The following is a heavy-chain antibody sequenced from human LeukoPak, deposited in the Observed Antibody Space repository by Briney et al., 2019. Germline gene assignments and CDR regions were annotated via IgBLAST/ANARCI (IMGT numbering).Heavy chain of an antibody. CDR1: GYTFTSYP. CDR3: ARQLTGSFDY. CDR2: IDPNSGDT. Sequence: GASVKVSCKASGYTFTSYPISWVRQAPGQGLEWMGWIDPNSGDTNYAQKFQGRVTMTRDTSISTAYMELSRLRSDDTAMYYCARQLTGSFDYWGQGTLVTVSS. D-gene: IGHD7-27*01. V-gene: IGHV1-2*02. J-gene: IGHJ4*02.